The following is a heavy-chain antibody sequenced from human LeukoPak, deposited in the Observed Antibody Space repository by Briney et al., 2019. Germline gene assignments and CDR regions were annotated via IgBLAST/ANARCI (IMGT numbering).Heavy chain of an antibody. CDR2: INPNSGGT. D-gene: IGHD2-21*02. Sequence: ASVKVPCKASGYTFTGYYMHWVRQAPGQGLEWMGWINPNSGGTNYAQKFQGRVTMTRDTSISTAYMELSRLGSDDTAVYYCARVPFSYCGGDCYFDYWGQGTLVTVSS. V-gene: IGHV1-2*02. CDR3: ARVPFSYCGGDCYFDY. J-gene: IGHJ4*02. CDR1: GYTFTGYY.